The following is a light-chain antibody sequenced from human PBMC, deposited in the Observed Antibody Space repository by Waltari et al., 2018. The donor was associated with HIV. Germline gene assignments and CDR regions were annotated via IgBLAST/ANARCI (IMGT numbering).Light chain of an antibody. CDR2: RSD. CDR3: ASWDDSLNGVI. V-gene: IGLV1-44*01. J-gene: IGLJ2*01. Sequence: QSVLTQPPSASGTPGQRVTLSCSGSSSNIGSRPVNWYQQLAGSAPTLLIYRSDLRPSGVPDRFSGSKSATSASLAISGLQSEDEATYYCASWDDSLNGVIFGGGTELTVL. CDR1: SSNIGSRP.